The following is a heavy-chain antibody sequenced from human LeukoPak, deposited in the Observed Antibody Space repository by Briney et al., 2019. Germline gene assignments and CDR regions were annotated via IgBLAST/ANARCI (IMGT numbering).Heavy chain of an antibody. V-gene: IGHV3-30*02. CDR3: AKGQLRYFDWPKDYFDY. D-gene: IGHD3-9*01. Sequence: PGGSLRLSCAASGFTFSSYGMHWVRQAPGKGLEWVAFIRYDGSNKYYADSVKGRFTISRDNSKNTLYLQMNSLRAEDTAVYYCAKGQLRYFDWPKDYFDYWGQGTLVTVSS. CDR1: GFTFSSYG. J-gene: IGHJ4*02. CDR2: IRYDGSNK.